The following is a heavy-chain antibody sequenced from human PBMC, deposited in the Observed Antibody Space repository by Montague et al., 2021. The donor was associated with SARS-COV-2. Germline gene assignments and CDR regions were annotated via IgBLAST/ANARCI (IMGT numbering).Heavy chain of an antibody. CDR1: GGSITGFS. CDR3: AGTPTRPLSLDS. CDR2: VTTSGTT. D-gene: IGHD1-1*01. Sequence: SETLSLTCAVSGGSITGFSWSWVRQPAGKGLEWIGRVTTSGTTNYSPSLRSRVTMSVDTSKNQCSLNLNSVTAADTAIYYCAGTPTRPLSLDSWGQGTLVTVSS. V-gene: IGHV4-4*07. J-gene: IGHJ4*02.